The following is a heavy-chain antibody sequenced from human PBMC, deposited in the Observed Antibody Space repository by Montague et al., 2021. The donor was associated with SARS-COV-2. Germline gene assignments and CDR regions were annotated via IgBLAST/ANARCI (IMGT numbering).Heavy chain of an antibody. D-gene: IGHD2-2*01. J-gene: IGHJ6*02. V-gene: IGHV4-34*01. CDR3: TGEGYQVVWSDDYYGMDV. Sequence: SETLSLTCAVYGGSFSGYYWSWICQPPGKGLERNGEINHSGSTXXXPSXXXRVTITVDTSKNQFSLNLSSVTAADTAVYYCTGEGYQVVWSDDYYGMDVWGQGTTVTVSS. CDR1: GGSFSGYY. CDR2: INHSGST.